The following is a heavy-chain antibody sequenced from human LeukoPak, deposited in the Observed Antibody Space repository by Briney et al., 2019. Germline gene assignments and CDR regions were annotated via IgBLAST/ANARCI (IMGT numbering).Heavy chain of an antibody. CDR2: ISGSSGII. CDR3: ARDRGYYFDY. J-gene: IGHJ4*02. CDR1: GFTFNTYT. V-gene: IGHV3-48*01. Sequence: GGSLRLSCAASGFTFNTYTMNWVRQAPGKGLEWVSYISGSSGIIDYADSVRGRFTISRDNAKNSLYLQMNSLRAEDTAVYYCARDRGYYFDYWGQGTLVTVSS.